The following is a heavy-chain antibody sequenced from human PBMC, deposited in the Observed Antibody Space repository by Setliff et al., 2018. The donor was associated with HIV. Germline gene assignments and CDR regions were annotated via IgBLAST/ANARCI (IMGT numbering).Heavy chain of an antibody. D-gene: IGHD3-22*01. CDR3: ARGRSRYYYDGSGYYVDY. Sequence: SSETLSLTCTVSGGSLSSSNYYCGWIRQPPGKGLEWIGEINHSGSTNYNPSLKSRVTISVDTSKNQLSLKLSSVTAADTAVYYCARGRSRYYYDGSGYYVDYWGQGTLVTVSS. V-gene: IGHV4-39*07. J-gene: IGHJ4*02. CDR1: GGSLSSSNYY. CDR2: INHSGST.